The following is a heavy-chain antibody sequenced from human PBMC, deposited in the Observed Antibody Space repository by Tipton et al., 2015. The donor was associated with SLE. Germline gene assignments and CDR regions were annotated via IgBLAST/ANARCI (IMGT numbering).Heavy chain of an antibody. D-gene: IGHD2-21*02. Sequence: SLRLSCAASGFTFSDYGMHWVRQAPGKGLEWVAFIRYDGSDKDYTDSVKGRFTISRDNSKNTLYLQMNSLRAEDTAVYYCARLGVVVTAIDYWGQGTLVTVSS. CDR2: IRYDGSDK. J-gene: IGHJ4*02. CDR1: GFTFSDYG. V-gene: IGHV3-30*02. CDR3: ARLGVVVTAIDY.